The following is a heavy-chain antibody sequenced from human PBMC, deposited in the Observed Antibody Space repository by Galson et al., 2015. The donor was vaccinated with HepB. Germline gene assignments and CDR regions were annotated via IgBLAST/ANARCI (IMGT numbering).Heavy chain of an antibody. CDR2: ISSSSSTI. Sequence: SLRLSCAASGFTFSSYSMNWVRQAPGKGLEWVSYISSSSSTIYYADSVKGRFTISRDNAKNSLYLQMNSLRAEDTAVYYCARDRPGLRLYYMDVWGKGTTVTVSS. V-gene: IGHV3-48*01. CDR3: ARDRPGLRLYYMDV. CDR1: GFTFSSYS. J-gene: IGHJ6*03. D-gene: IGHD4-17*01.